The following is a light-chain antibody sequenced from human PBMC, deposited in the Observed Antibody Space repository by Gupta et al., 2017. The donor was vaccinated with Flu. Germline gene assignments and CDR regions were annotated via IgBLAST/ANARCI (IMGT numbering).Light chain of an antibody. Sequence: ERATLSCRASQSVSSSSLAWYQQKPGQAPRLLIYGASSRATGIPDRFGGSGSGTDFTLTISRLEPEDFAVYYCQQCGSSLWTFGQGTKVEIK. V-gene: IGKV3-20*01. CDR1: QSVSSSS. CDR2: GAS. CDR3: QQCGSSLWT. J-gene: IGKJ1*01.